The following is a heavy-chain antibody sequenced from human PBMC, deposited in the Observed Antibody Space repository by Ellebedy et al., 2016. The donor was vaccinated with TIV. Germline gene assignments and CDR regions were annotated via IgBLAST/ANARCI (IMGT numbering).Heavy chain of an antibody. V-gene: IGHV4-59*01. CDR2: INYSGST. Sequence: MPSETLSLTCTVSGGSITNYYWSWIRQPPGKGLEWIGYINYSGSTNYNPSLKSRVPISVDTSKKQFSLNLSSVTAADTAVYYCARGGSGGYFDYWGQGTLVTVSS. J-gene: IGHJ4*02. D-gene: IGHD6-19*01. CDR1: GGSITNYY. CDR3: ARGGSGGYFDY.